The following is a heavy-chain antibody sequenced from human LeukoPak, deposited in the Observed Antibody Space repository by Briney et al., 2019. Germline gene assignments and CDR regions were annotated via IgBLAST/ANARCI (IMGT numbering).Heavy chain of an antibody. CDR3: ARDRGNTNRLRFRVANWFDP. D-gene: IGHD3-3*01. J-gene: IGHJ5*02. CDR1: GYTFTSYG. V-gene: IGHV1-18*01. Sequence: ASVKVSCKASGYTFTSYGISWVRQAPGQGLEWMGWISVYNGNTNYAQKLQGRVTMTTDTSTSTVYMEVRSLRSDDTAVYYCARDRGNTNRLRFRVANWFDPWGQGTLVTVSS. CDR2: ISVYNGNT.